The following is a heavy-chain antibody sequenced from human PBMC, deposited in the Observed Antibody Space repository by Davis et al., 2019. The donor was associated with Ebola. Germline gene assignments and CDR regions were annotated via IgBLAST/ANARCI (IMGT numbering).Heavy chain of an antibody. D-gene: IGHD2-8*01. J-gene: IGHJ4*02. Sequence: AASVKVSCKASGYTFAGYYMHWVRQAPGQGLEWMGRINPNSGGTNYAQKFQGRVTMTRDMSISTAYMELSRLRSDDTAVYYCARGVGVLVLMVYAIDYWGQGTLVTVSS. CDR3: ARGVGVLVLMVYAIDY. V-gene: IGHV1-2*06. CDR2: INPNSGGT. CDR1: GYTFAGYY.